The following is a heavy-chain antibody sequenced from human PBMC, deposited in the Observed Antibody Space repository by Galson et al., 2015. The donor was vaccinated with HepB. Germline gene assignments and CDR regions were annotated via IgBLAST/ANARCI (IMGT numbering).Heavy chain of an antibody. CDR3: ARGYDSSGYYY. CDR2: IYYSGST. Sequence: TLSLTCTVSGGSISSGGYYWSWIRQHPGKGLEWIGYIYYSGSTYYNPSLKSRVTISVDTSKNQFSLKLSSVTAADTAVYYCARGYDSSGYYYWGQGTLVTVSS. CDR1: GGSISSGGYY. V-gene: IGHV4-31*03. J-gene: IGHJ4*02. D-gene: IGHD3-22*01.